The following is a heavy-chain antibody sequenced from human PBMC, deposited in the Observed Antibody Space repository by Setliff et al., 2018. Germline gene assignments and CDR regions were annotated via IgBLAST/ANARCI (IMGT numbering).Heavy chain of an antibody. CDR2: IIPIFGTA. V-gene: IGHV1-69*13. J-gene: IGHJ5*02. D-gene: IGHD2-2*01. Sequence: SVKVSCKASGGTFSSYAISWVRQAPGQGLEWMGGIIPIFGTANYAQKFQGRVTITADESTSTAYMELSSLRSEDTAVYYCARDPSLYCSSTSCSPHWFDPWGQGTLVTVSS. CDR3: ARDPSLYCSSTSCSPHWFDP. CDR1: GGTFSSYA.